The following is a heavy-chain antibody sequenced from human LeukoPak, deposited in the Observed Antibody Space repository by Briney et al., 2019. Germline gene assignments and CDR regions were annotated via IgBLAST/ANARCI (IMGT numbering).Heavy chain of an antibody. V-gene: IGHV1-8*02. Sequence: ASVKVSCKASGYTFTSYDINWVRQATGQGLEWMGWMNPNSGNTGYAQKFQGRVTMTSDTSITTAYMELGSLRSDDTAVYYCARDYGFLPRYCSGDNCYSDVGDFWGQGTQVTVSS. CDR2: MNPNSGNT. CDR3: ARDYGFLPRYCSGDNCYSDVGDF. D-gene: IGHD2-15*01. J-gene: IGHJ4*02. CDR1: GYTFTSYD.